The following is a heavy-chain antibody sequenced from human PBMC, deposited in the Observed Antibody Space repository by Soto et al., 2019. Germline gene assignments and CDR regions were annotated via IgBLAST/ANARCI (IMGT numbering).Heavy chain of an antibody. CDR2: IDPSDSYT. V-gene: IGHV5-10-1*01. D-gene: IGHD2-8*02. J-gene: IGHJ6*02. Sequence: GESLKISCKGSRYSFTSYWISWVRQMPGKGLEWMGRIDPSDSYTNYSPSFQGHVTISADKSISTAYLQWSSLKASDTAMYYCARSVILGYYYYGMDVWGQGTTVTVSS. CDR1: RYSFTSYW. CDR3: ARSVILGYYYYGMDV.